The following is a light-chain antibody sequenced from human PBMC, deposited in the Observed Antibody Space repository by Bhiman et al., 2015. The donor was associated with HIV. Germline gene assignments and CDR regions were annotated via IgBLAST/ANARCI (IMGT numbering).Light chain of an antibody. CDR1: SSDIGGSDS. V-gene: IGLV2-23*02. Sequence: QSALTQPASVSGSPGQSITISCSGTSSDIGGSDSVSWYQQHPGKAPKLMIYDVSKWPSGVSNRFSGSKSGNTASLTISALQPEDEATYFCCSYAGGTTFVFGTGTKVTVL. CDR3: CSYAGGTTFV. J-gene: IGLJ1*01. CDR2: DVS.